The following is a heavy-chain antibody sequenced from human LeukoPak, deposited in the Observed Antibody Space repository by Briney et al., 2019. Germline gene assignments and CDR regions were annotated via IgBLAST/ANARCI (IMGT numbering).Heavy chain of an antibody. J-gene: IGHJ4*02. D-gene: IGHD4-17*01. CDR2: IKSRTDGGTI. Sequence: PGGSLGLSCAASGFTFRNAWMSWVRQAPGKGVEWVGRIKSRTDGGTIEYAVPLQGRFTISRDDSKNTLYLQINSLKPEDTAVYYCADLGDYAVGWGQGTLVTVSS. V-gene: IGHV3-15*01. CDR1: GFTFRNAW. CDR3: ADLGDYAVG.